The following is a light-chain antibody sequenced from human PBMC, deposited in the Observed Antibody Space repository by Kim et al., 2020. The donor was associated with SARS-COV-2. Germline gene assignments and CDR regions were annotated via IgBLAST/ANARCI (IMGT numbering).Light chain of an antibody. Sequence: EIVLTQSPGTLSLSPGERVTLSCKTSQSVSRSSLAWYQQKPGQAPRLLIYGVSTRATGISDRFSGSGSGTDFTLTISRLGPEVFAVYYWQQYGSSRYSFGQGKKLEIK. CDR3: QQYGSSRYS. CDR2: GVS. CDR1: QSVSRSS. V-gene: IGKV3-20*01. J-gene: IGKJ2*03.